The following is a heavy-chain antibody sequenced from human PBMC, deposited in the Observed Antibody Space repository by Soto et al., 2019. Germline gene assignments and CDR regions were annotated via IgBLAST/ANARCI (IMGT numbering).Heavy chain of an antibody. Sequence: QVPLVPAGAGVKKPGASVKVSCKASGYTFLGNYLHWVRQAPGHGLASMGWSNPNIGATDYSQKFQGRVTMTRDTSISTAYMELSRLTSDDTAVYYCARGVCSSSNCYTLDYWGQGTLGTVSS. CDR2: SNPNIGAT. CDR3: ARGVCSSSNCYTLDY. CDR1: GYTFLGNY. V-gene: IGHV1-2*02. J-gene: IGHJ4*02. D-gene: IGHD2-2*02.